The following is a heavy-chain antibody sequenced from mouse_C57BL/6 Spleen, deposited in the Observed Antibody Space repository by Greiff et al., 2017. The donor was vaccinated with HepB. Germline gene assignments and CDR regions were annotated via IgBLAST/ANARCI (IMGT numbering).Heavy chain of an antibody. Sequence: QVQLQQSGPELVKPGASVKISCKASGYAFSSSWMNWVKQRPGKGLEWIGRIYPGDGDTNYNGKFKGKATLTADKSSSTAYMQLSSLTSEDSAVYFGARKSYYGSIYYYAMDYWGQGTSVTVSS. CDR1: GYAFSSSW. V-gene: IGHV1-82*01. J-gene: IGHJ4*01. CDR2: IYPGDGDT. CDR3: ARKSYYGSIYYYAMDY. D-gene: IGHD1-1*01.